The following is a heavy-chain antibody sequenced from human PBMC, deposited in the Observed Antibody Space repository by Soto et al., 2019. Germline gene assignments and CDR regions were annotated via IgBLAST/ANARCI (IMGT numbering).Heavy chain of an antibody. V-gene: IGHV4-4*07. CDR3: ARDQGVAAAGITWFDP. CDR1: GASMNSYH. CDR2: IHSSGST. D-gene: IGHD6-13*01. Sequence: QVQLQASGPGLVKPSETLSLTCTVSGASMNSYHWSWIRQPAGKGLEWIGHIHSSGSTNYNPSLKSRVTMSVYTSKHQFSLRLMSLTAADTAVYYCARDQGVAAAGITWFDPWGQGSLVTVSS. J-gene: IGHJ5*02.